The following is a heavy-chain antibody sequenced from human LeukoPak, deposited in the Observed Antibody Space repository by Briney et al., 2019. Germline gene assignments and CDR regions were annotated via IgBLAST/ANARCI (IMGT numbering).Heavy chain of an antibody. CDR1: GFSFRNHW. CDR2: INEDATII. Sequence: GGSLRLSCEASGFSFRNHWMHWVRQAPGKGLVWVSDINEDATIIRYTDSVKGRFTISRDYVKNTVYLQMNSLRAEDTAVYYCARSGYLNGYDYWGQGILVTVSP. D-gene: IGHD5-18*01. CDR3: ARSGYLNGYDY. J-gene: IGHJ4*02. V-gene: IGHV3-74*01.